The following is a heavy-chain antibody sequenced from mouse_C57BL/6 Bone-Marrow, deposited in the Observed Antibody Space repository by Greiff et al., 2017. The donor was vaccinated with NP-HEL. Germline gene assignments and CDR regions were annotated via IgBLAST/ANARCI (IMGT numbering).Heavy chain of an antibody. CDR3: ARLLYYYGSSYAWFAY. CDR2: IHPNSGST. Sequence: VQLQQPGAELVKPGASVKLSCKASGYTFTSYWMHWVKQRPGQGLEWIGMIHPNSGSTNYNEKFKSKATLTVDKSSSTAYMQLSSLTSEDSAVYYCARLLYYYGSSYAWFAYWGQGTLVTVSA. V-gene: IGHV1-64*01. J-gene: IGHJ3*01. CDR1: GYTFTSYW. D-gene: IGHD1-1*01.